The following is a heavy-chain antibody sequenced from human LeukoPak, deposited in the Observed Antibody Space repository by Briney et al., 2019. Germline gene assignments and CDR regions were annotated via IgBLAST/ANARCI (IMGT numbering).Heavy chain of an antibody. CDR3: AQSPSYYYDSSGYFDY. D-gene: IGHD3-22*01. Sequence: QPGGPLRLSCAASGFTFDDYAMHWVRQAPGKGLEWVSGISWNSGSIGYADSVKGRFTISRDNAKNSLYLQMNSLRAEDMALYYCAQSPSYYYDSSGYFDYWGQGTLVTVSS. CDR2: ISWNSGSI. CDR1: GFTFDDYA. V-gene: IGHV3-9*03. J-gene: IGHJ4*02.